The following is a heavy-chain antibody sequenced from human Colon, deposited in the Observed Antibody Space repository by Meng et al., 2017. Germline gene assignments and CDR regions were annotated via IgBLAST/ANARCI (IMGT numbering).Heavy chain of an antibody. CDR1: GDIVSSNSAA. D-gene: IGHD3-22*01. Sequence: SETLSLTCAISGDIVSSNSAAWNWIRQSPSRGLEWLGRTYYRSKWYNDYAVSVKSRITINPDTSKNQFSLQLNSVTPEDTAVYYCARDRDYYDSSGYSMGYNWFDPWGQGTLVTVSS. CDR3: ARDRDYYDSSGYSMGYNWFDP. CDR2: TYYRSKWYN. J-gene: IGHJ5*02. V-gene: IGHV6-1*01.